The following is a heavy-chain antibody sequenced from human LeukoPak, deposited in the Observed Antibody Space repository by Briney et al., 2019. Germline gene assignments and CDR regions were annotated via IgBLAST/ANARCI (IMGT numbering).Heavy chain of an antibody. V-gene: IGHV4-61*02. CDR2: IYTSGST. CDR1: GGSISSGSYY. CDR3: ARCPDP. Sequence: SQTLSLTCTVSGGSISSGSYYWSWIRQPAGKGLEWIGRIYTSGSTNYNPSLKSRVTISVDTSKNQFSLKLSSVTAADTAVYYCARCPDPWGQGTLVTVSS. J-gene: IGHJ5*02.